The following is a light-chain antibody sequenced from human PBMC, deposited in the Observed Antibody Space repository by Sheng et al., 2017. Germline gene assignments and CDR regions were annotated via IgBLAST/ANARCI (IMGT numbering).Light chain of an antibody. V-gene: IGLV3-21*02. CDR1: NIGSRN. J-gene: IGLJ2*01. Sequence: SYVLTQPPSVSVAPGQTARIACGGNNIGSRNVHWYQQKPGQAPVLVVYDDSDRPSGIPERFSGSNSGNTATLTIRRVEAGDEADYYCQVWDSVSDLVVFGGGAKLTV. CDR2: DDS. CDR3: QVWDSVSDLVV.